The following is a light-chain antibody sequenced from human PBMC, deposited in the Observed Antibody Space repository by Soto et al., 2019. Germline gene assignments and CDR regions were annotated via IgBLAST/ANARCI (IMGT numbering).Light chain of an antibody. CDR1: QDSSTW. CDR2: AAS. Sequence: DIQLTQSPSSVSASVGDTVTITCRASQDSSTWLAWYQQKAGNAPKLLVYAASTLQSGVPSRFSGSGSGTEFTLTINSLQREDFATYYCQQYDTYPITFGQGTRVDIK. J-gene: IGKJ5*01. V-gene: IGKV1D-16*01. CDR3: QQYDTYPIT.